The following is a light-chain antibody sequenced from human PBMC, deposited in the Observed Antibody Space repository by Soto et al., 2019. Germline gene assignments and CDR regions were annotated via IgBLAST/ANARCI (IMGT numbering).Light chain of an antibody. CDR1: SGSIASNY. J-gene: IGLJ2*01. CDR3: QSYDSSNQV. Sequence: NFMLTQPHSVSESPGKTVTISCTRSSGSIASNYVQWYQQRPGSSPTTVIYEDNRRPSGVPDRFSGSIDSSSNSASLTISGLKTEDEAGYYCQSYDSSNQVFGGGTKLTVL. CDR2: EDN. V-gene: IGLV6-57*01.